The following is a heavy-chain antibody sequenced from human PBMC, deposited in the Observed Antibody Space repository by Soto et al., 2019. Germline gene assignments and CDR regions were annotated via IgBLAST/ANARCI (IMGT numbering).Heavy chain of an antibody. J-gene: IGHJ4*02. V-gene: IGHV3-9*01. D-gene: IGHD5-18*01. Sequence: EVQLVESGGGLVQPGRSLRLSCAASGFTFDDYAMHWVRQAPGKGLEWVSGISWNSGSIGYADSVKGRFTISRDNAKNSLYLQMNSLRAEDTALYYCAKDRRANVDTAMVTCFDYWGQGTLVTVSS. CDR3: AKDRRANVDTAMVTCFDY. CDR2: ISWNSGSI. CDR1: GFTFDDYA.